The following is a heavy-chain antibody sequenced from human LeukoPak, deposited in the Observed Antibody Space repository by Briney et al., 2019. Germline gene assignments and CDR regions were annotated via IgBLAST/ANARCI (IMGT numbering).Heavy chain of an antibody. D-gene: IGHD1-1*01. CDR2: ISGGGEDT. CDR1: GFTFTSYA. CDR3: AKPRAMTTGVGRYFYL. V-gene: IGHV3-23*01. J-gene: IGHJ2*01. Sequence: PGGSLRLSCAASGFTFTSYAMSWIRQAPGKSLEWVSAISGGGEDTYYPDSVKGRFTISRDNSKNTLYLQMNSLRAEDTAIYYCAKPRAMTTGVGRYFYLWGRGTLVTVSS.